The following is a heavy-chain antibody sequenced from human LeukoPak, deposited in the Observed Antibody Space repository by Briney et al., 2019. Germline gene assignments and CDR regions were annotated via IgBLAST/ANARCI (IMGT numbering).Heavy chain of an antibody. CDR1: GGSISSDDYY. D-gene: IGHD3-10*01. J-gene: IGHJ4*02. CDR2: ISYSGNT. Sequence: SETLSLTCTVSGGSISSDDYYWSWIRQPPGKGLEWIGYISYSGNTYYNPSLKSRVTISVDTSKNQFSLKLSPVTVADTAVYYCARDRKYGSESLRRLDYWGQGTLVTVSS. V-gene: IGHV4-30-4*01. CDR3: ARDRKYGSESLRRLDY.